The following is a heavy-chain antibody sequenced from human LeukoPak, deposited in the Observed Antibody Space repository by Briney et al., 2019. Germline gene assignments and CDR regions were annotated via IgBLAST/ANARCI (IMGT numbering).Heavy chain of an antibody. D-gene: IGHD6-19*01. CDR2: INHSGST. J-gene: IGHJ4*02. CDR3: ARGHSSGWTALFY. CDR1: GGSFSGYC. V-gene: IGHV4-34*01. Sequence: SETLSLTCAVYGGSFSGYCWSWIRQPPGKGLEWIGEINHSGSTNYNPSLKSRVTISVDTSKNQFSLKLSSVTAADTAVYYRARGHSSGWTALFYWGQGTLVTVSS.